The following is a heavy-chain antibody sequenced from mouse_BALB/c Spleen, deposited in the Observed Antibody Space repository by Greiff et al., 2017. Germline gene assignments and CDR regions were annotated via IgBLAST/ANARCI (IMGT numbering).Heavy chain of an antibody. V-gene: IGHV5-15*02. CDR1: GFTFSDYG. CDR3: ARGGYGSSYLDY. Sequence: EVKLMESGGGLVQPGGSRKLSCAASGFTFSDYGMSWVRQAPGKGPEWVAFISNLACSIYYADTVTGRFTISRENAKNTLYLEMSSLRSEDTAMYYGARGGYGSSYLDYWGQGTTLTVAS. J-gene: IGHJ2*01. CDR2: ISNLACSI. D-gene: IGHD1-1*01.